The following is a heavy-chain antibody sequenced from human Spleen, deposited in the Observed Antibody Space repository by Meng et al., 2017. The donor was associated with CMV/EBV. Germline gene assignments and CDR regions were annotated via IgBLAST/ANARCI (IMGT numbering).Heavy chain of an antibody. J-gene: IGHJ6*02. CDR2: ISSSSSTI. CDR1: GFTFSSYS. Sequence: GESLKISCAASGFTFSSYSMNWVRQAPGKGLEWVSYISSSSSTIYYADSVKGRFTISRDNAKNSLYLQMNSLRAEDTAVYYCARDPWGMDVWGQGTTVIVSS. CDR3: ARDPWGMDV. V-gene: IGHV3-48*04.